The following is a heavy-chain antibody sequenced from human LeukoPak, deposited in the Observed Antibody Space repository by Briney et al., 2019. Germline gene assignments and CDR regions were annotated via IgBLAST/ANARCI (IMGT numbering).Heavy chain of an antibody. CDR1: GGSFSGYY. CDR3: ARGPFWFGELFNDY. V-gene: IGHV4-34*01. CDR2: INHSGST. Sequence: SETLSLTCAVYGGSFSGYYWSWIRQPPGKGLEWIGEINHSGSTNYNPSLKSRVTISVDTSKNQFPLKLSSVTAADTAVYYCARGPFWFGELFNDYWGQGTLATVSS. J-gene: IGHJ4*02. D-gene: IGHD3-10*01.